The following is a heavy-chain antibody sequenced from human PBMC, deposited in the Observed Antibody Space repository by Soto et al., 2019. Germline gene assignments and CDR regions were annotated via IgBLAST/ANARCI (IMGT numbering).Heavy chain of an antibody. V-gene: IGHV3-23*01. CDR1: GFTFSSYA. D-gene: IGHD3-3*01. CDR3: AKVSRLYYDFWSGYYDV. Sequence: GGSLRLSCAASGFTFSSYAMSWVRQAPGKGLEWVSAISGSGGSTYYADSVKGRFTISRDNSKNTLYLQMNSLRAEDTAVYYCAKVSRLYYDFWSGYYDVWGKGTTVTVSS. J-gene: IGHJ6*04. CDR2: ISGSGGST.